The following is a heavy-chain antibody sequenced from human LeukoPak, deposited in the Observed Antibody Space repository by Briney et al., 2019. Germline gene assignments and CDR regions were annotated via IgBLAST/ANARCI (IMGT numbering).Heavy chain of an antibody. CDR3: AKSQRNDQQVVQRIDY. CDR2: ISGNGDAT. J-gene: IGHJ4*02. D-gene: IGHD2-2*01. Sequence: GGSLRLSCTASRFTFSTYAMSLVRQAPGKGLELVSIISGNGDATYYTGSVKGRSTISRDHSKNALYLQMSSLRAEDTAVYYCAKSQRNDQQVVQRIDYWGQGTLVTVSS. V-gene: IGHV3-23*01. CDR1: RFTFSTYA.